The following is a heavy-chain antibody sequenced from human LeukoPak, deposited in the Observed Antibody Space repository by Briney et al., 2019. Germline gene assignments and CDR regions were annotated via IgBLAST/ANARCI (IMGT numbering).Heavy chain of an antibody. CDR3: ARSPGGGFDI. CDR1: GDSLSSSTYY. D-gene: IGHD2-15*01. Sequence: SSETLSLTCTVSGDSLSSSTYYWGWIRQPPGKGPEWIGIIYYSGGTYYNPSLKSRVTISVDTSKNQFSLKLSSVTTADTAVYYCARSPGGGFDIWGQGTMVTVSS. CDR2: IYYSGGT. V-gene: IGHV4-39*07. J-gene: IGHJ3*02.